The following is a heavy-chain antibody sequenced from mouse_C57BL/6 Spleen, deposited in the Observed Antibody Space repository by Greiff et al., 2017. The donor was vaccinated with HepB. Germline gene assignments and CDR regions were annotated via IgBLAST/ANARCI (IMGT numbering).Heavy chain of an antibody. CDR1: GFSFNTYA. CDR2: IRSKSNNYAT. CDR3: VRLPTSYAMDY. Sequence: EVKVIESGGGLVQPKGSLKLSCAASGFSFNTYAMNWVRQAPGQGLEWVARIRSKSNNYATYYAESVKDRFTISRDDSESMLYLQMNNSKTEDTAMYYCVRLPTSYAMDYWGQGTSVTVSS. V-gene: IGHV10-1*01. J-gene: IGHJ4*01.